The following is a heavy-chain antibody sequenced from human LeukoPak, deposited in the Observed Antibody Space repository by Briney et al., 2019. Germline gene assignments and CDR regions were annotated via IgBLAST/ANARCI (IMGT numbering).Heavy chain of an antibody. CDR2: IKYDGSGK. CDR3: ARDPTRGYTYGYEDY. Sequence: GGSLRLSCAASGFTFSSYWMNWVRQAPGKGLEWVANIKYDGSGKYYVDSVKGRFTISRDNAKNSLYLQMNSLRAEDTAVYYCARDPTRGYTYGYEDYWGQGTLVTVSS. CDR1: GFTFSSYW. J-gene: IGHJ4*02. V-gene: IGHV3-7*01. D-gene: IGHD5-18*01.